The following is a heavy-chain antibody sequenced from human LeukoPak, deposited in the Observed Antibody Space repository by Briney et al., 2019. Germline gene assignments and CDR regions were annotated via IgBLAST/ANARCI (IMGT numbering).Heavy chain of an antibody. CDR3: ARAVTTFGMDV. D-gene: IGHD4-17*01. J-gene: IGHJ6*02. Sequence: ASVKVSCKASGYTFTGYYMHWVRQAPGQGLEWMGIINPSGGSTSYAQKFQGRVTMTRDTSTSTVYTELSSLRSEDTAVYYCARAVTTFGMDVWGQGTTVTVSS. CDR2: INPSGGST. CDR1: GYTFTGYY. V-gene: IGHV1-46*01.